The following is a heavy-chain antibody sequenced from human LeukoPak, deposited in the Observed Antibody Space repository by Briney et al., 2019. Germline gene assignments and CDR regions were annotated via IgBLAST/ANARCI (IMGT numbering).Heavy chain of an antibody. CDR2: ISSNGGST. D-gene: IGHD6-19*01. V-gene: IGHV3-64D*06. CDR1: GFTFSSYA. J-gene: IGHJ4*02. Sequence: PGGSLRLSSSASGFTFSSYAMHWVRQAPGKGLEYVSAISSNGGSTYYADSVKGRFTISRDNSKNTLYLQMSSLRAEDTAVYYCVKDSSGFLYYFDYWGQGTLVTVSS. CDR3: VKDSSGFLYYFDY.